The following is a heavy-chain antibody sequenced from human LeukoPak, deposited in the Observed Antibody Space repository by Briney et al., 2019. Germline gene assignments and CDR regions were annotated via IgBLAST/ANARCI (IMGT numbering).Heavy chain of an antibody. J-gene: IGHJ4*02. CDR1: GYTFTSYG. Sequence: ASVKVSCKASGYTFTSYGISWVRQAPGQGLEWMGWISVYNGNTNYTQNLQGRVTMATDTSTSTAYMELRSLRSDDTAVYYCARGENVPFVDYWGQGTLVTVSS. CDR2: ISVYNGNT. V-gene: IGHV1-18*01. D-gene: IGHD1-26*01. CDR3: ARGENVPFVDY.